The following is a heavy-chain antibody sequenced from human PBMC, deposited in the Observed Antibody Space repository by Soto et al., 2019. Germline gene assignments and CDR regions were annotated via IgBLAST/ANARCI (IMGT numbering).Heavy chain of an antibody. CDR3: AKTPTVTTIFLLDY. CDR2: VSGSGGST. Sequence: GGSLRLSCAASGFTFSSYAMSWVRQAPGKGLEWVSAVSGSGGSTYYADSVKGRFTISRDNSKNTLYLQMNSLRAEDTAVYYCAKTPTVTTIFLLDYWGQGTLVTVSS. D-gene: IGHD4-17*01. J-gene: IGHJ4*02. V-gene: IGHV3-23*01. CDR1: GFTFSSYA.